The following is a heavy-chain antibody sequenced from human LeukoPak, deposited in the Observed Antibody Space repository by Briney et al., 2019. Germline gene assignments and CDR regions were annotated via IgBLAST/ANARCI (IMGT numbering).Heavy chain of an antibody. Sequence: GASVKVSCKASGYTFTSYDINWVRQATGQGLEWMGWMNPNSGNTGYAQKFQGRVTITRNTSISTAYMELSSLRSEDTAVCYCARVRYCSSTSCYGWDAFDIWGQGTMVTVSS. D-gene: IGHD2-2*01. J-gene: IGHJ3*02. CDR3: ARVRYCSSTSCYGWDAFDI. CDR1: GYTFTSYD. V-gene: IGHV1-8*03. CDR2: MNPNSGNT.